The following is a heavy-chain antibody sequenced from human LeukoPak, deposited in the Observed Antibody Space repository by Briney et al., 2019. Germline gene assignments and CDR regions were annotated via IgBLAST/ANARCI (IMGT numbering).Heavy chain of an antibody. J-gene: IGHJ6*02. CDR3: ARDRYIYGYDGLDV. Sequence: PGGSLRLSCVTSGFSFSSYWMHWVRQAPGKGLVWVSRVNSDESIINYADSVKGRFTISRDNAKNTVYLQMNSLRAEDTAVYYCARDRYIYGYDGLDVWGQGTTVTVSS. V-gene: IGHV3-74*01. CDR1: GFSFSSYW. CDR2: VNSDESII. D-gene: IGHD5-18*01.